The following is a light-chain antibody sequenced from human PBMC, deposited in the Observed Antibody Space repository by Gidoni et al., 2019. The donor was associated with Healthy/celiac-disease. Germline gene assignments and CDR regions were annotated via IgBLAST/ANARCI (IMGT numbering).Light chain of an antibody. CDR3: AAWDDSLNGPV. J-gene: IGLJ3*02. V-gene: IGLV1-36*01. Sequence: QSVRTQPPSVSEAPRQRVTISCSGSSSNIGNNAVNWYQQLPGKAPKLLIYYDDLLPSGVSDRFSGSKSGTSASLAISGLQSEDEADYYCAAWDDSLNGPVFGGGTKLTVL. CDR1: SSNIGNNA. CDR2: YDD.